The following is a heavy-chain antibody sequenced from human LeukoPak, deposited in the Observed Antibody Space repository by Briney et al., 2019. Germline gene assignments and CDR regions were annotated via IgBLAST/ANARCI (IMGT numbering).Heavy chain of an antibody. Sequence: QTGGSLRLSCAAPGFMFHDYAIHWVRQAPGEGLECVSLISGDGVSTFYADSVKGRFTISRDNSKNSLYLQMNSLRSDDTALYYCARESESSGGYDYWGQGTLVTVSS. CDR3: ARESESSGGYDY. CDR1: GFMFHDYA. J-gene: IGHJ4*02. CDR2: ISGDGVST. D-gene: IGHD3-22*01. V-gene: IGHV3-43*02.